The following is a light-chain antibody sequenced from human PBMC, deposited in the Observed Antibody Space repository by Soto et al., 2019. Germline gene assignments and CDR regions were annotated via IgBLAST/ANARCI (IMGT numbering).Light chain of an antibody. CDR2: GAS. CDR3: QQYDSSPYT. Sequence: EIALTQSPGTLSLSPGDRATLSCRASQSLTSNYLAWYQQRPGQAPRLLISGASTRATGIPDRFGGTGSGTDFTLTISRLEPEDFAVYYCQQYDSSPYTFGQGTKVDIK. J-gene: IGKJ2*01. V-gene: IGKV3-20*01. CDR1: QSLTSNY.